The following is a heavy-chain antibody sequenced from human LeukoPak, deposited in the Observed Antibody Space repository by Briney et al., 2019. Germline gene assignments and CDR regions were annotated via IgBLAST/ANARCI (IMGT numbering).Heavy chain of an antibody. J-gene: IGHJ4*02. D-gene: IGHD3-22*01. V-gene: IGHV3-23*01. Sequence: GGSLRLSCAASGFTFSSYEMNWVRQAPGKGLEWVSAISTSGGSTYYADSVKGRFTISRVNSKNTLYLQMNSLRAEDTAVYYCARGYFDSSGEFDYWGQGTLVTVSS. CDR3: ARGYFDSSGEFDY. CDR2: ISTSGGST. CDR1: GFTFSSYE.